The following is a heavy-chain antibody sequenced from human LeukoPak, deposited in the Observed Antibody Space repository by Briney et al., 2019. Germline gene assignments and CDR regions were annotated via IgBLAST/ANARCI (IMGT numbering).Heavy chain of an antibody. CDR1: GYTFTKYA. J-gene: IGHJ3*02. Sequence: ASVKVSCKASGYTFTKYAVSWVRQAPGQGLEWIGWITAYNGNTNYAQRLQGRVSMTTDTPTNTAYMELRNLISDDTAVYYCARLPRVTVTTIRSAFDTWGQGTLVTVSS. CDR3: ARLPRVTVTTIRSAFDT. D-gene: IGHD4-17*01. CDR2: ITAYNGNT. V-gene: IGHV1-18*01.